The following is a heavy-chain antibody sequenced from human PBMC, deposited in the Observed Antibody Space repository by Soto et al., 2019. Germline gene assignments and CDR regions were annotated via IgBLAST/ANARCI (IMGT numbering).Heavy chain of an antibody. CDR2: ITSSGSFI. CDR3: ARVPAASDRTAFYYVSKFFYFDY. CDR1: GFTFSNPT. Sequence: PGGSLRLSCAASGFTFSNPTMNWVRQAPGKGLEWVACITSSGSFIYYADSMKGRFTISRDDAKKSLYLQMNSLRAEDTAVYYCARVPAASDRTAFYYVSKFFYFDYWGRGTQVTVSS. J-gene: IGHJ4*02. D-gene: IGHD3-22*01. V-gene: IGHV3-21*01.